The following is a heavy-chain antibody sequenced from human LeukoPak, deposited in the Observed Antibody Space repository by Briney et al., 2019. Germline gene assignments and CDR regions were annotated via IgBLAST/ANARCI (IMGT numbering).Heavy chain of an antibody. Sequence: SETLSLTCTVSGGSISSYYWSWIRQPPGKGLEWIGYIYYSGSTNYNPSLKSRVTISVDTSKNQFSLKLSSVTAGDTAVYYCARDLGSYSSSWYGMDVWGQGTTVTVSS. CDR2: IYYSGST. CDR3: ARDLGSYSSSWYGMDV. V-gene: IGHV4-59*12. D-gene: IGHD6-13*01. J-gene: IGHJ6*02. CDR1: GGSISSYY.